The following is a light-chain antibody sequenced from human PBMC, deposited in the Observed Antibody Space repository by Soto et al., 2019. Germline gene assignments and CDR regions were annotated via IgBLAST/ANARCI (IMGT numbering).Light chain of an antibody. V-gene: IGLV2-14*01. CDR1: SSDVGGYNY. J-gene: IGLJ2*01. Sequence: QSVLTQPASVSGSPGQSITISCTGTSSDVGGYNYVSWYQQHPGKAPKLMIDDVSNRPSGVSNRFSGSKSGNTASLTISGLQAEDAADYYCSSYTSRSNYVVFGGGTKLTVL. CDR2: DVS. CDR3: SSYTSRSNYVV.